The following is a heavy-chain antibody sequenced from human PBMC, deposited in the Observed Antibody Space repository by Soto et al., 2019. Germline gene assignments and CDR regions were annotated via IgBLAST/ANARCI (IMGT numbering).Heavy chain of an antibody. CDR2: ISAYNGNT. Sequence: SAKVSCPSPGSTFPSSGTSWVRQAPGKLLEWMGWISAYNGNTNYAQKLQGRVTMTTDTSTSTAYMELRSLRSDDTAVYYCARGVGSYYDFWSGFHYYYYGRDGWGQGTTVTVS. CDR1: GSTFPSSG. D-gene: IGHD3-3*01. J-gene: IGHJ6*02. CDR3: ARGVGSYYDFWSGFHYYYYGRDG. V-gene: IGHV1-18*01.